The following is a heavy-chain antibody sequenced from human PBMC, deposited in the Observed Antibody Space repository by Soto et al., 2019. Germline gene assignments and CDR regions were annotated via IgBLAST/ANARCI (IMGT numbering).Heavy chain of an antibody. CDR2: ISHLEST. J-gene: IGHJ4*02. CDR1: GASITYGGYS. Sequence: QLQLHQSGSGLVKASQTLSLTCTLSGASITYGGYSWSWIRQPPGKDLEWLGYISHLESTFYIPSFQSRLTLSIDRSKNQFSLKLASMTAADTAVYYCARGGGYDPFDYWGQGTLVTVAS. V-gene: IGHV4-30-2*01. CDR3: ARGGGYDPFDY. D-gene: IGHD5-12*01.